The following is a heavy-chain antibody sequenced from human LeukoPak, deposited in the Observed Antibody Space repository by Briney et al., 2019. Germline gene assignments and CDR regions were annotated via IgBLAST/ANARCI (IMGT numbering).Heavy chain of an antibody. J-gene: IGHJ2*01. CDR2: IYYSGST. Sequence: PSQTLSLTCTVSGGSISSGGYYWSWIRQHPGKGLEWIGYIYYSGSTYYNPSLKSRVTISVDTSKNQFSLKLSSVTAADTAVYYCARADRTINWYFDLWAVAPWSLSPQ. V-gene: IGHV4-31*03. CDR1: GGSISSGGYY. CDR3: ARADRTINWYFDL. D-gene: IGHD5-12*01.